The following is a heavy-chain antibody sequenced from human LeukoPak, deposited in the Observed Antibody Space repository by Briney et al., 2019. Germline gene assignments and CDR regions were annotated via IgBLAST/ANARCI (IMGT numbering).Heavy chain of an antibody. D-gene: IGHD5-18*01. CDR3: AKHGFGTWIQF. Sequence: GGSLRLSCAASGFTFSDYYMSWIRQAPGKGLEWVSYISDSGSNTYYGDSVKGRFTVSRDNAKNSLYLQMNSLRVEDTAVYYCAKHGFGTWIQFWGQGTLVTVSS. CDR1: GFTFSDYY. V-gene: IGHV3-11*01. CDR2: ISDSGSNT. J-gene: IGHJ4*02.